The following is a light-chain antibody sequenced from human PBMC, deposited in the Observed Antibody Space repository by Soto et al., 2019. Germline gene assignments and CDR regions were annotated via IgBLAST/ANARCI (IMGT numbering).Light chain of an antibody. CDR3: SSFTSSITYV. CDR1: SSDVGGYNS. Sequence: QSALTQPASVFGSPGQSITISCTGTSSDVGGYNSVSWYRQDPGKAPKLIIYDVTYRPSGVSNRFSGSKSGNTASLAISGLQSEDEADYHCSSFTSSITYVFGTGTKVTVL. J-gene: IGLJ1*01. CDR2: DVT. V-gene: IGLV2-14*01.